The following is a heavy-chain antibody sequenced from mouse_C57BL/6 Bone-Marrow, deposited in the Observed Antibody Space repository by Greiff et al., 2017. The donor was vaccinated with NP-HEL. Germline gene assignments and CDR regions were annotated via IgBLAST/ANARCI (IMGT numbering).Heavy chain of an antibody. J-gene: IGHJ3*01. V-gene: IGHV5-4*03. CDR3: ARVSQLSWFAY. Sequence: EVNVVESGGGLVKPGGSLKLSCAASGFTFSSYAMSWVRQTPEKRLEWVATISDGGSYTYYPGNVKGRFTISRDNAKNNLYLQMSHLKSEDTAMYYCARVSQLSWFAYWGQGTLVTVSA. CDR2: ISDGGSYT. CDR1: GFTFSSYA. D-gene: IGHD4-1*02.